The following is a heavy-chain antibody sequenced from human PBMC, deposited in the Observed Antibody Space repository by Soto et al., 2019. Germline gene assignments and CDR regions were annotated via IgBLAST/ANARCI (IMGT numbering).Heavy chain of an antibody. CDR1: GYTFTSYG. CDR2: IIAHNDNT. D-gene: IGHD6-19*01. V-gene: IGHV1-18*04. Sequence: VSVKVSCKASGYTFTSYGISWVRQAPGQGLEWMGWIIAHNDNTNYAQKLQGRVTMTTDTATSPAYMEPRSLSSDDTGVYYCARAALAVADPVEYWGQGTLVTVSS. CDR3: ARAALAVADPVEY. J-gene: IGHJ4*02.